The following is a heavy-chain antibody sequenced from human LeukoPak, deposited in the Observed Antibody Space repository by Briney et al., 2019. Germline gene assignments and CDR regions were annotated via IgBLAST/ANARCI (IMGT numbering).Heavy chain of an antibody. D-gene: IGHD1-26*01. V-gene: IGHV4-39*01. CDR2: IYYSVST. Sequence: NPSETLSLTCTVSGGSISNSNYYWGCIRQPPGKGLEWIGSIYYSVSTYYNPSLKSRVTISVDTSKNQFSLKLSSVTAADTAVYFCARLAIVGATTGNLDYWGQGTLVTVSS. CDR3: ARLAIVGATTGNLDY. CDR1: GGSISNSNYY. J-gene: IGHJ4*02.